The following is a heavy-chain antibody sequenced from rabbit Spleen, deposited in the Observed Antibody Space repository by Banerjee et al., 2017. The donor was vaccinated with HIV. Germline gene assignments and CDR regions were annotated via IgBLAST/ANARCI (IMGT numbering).Heavy chain of an antibody. Sequence: QSLEESGGDLVKPGASLTLTCTASGFDLSDYYYIYWVRQAPGKGLEWIGCIYTGGSGGIYYASWTKGRFTISKTSSTTVTLQMASLTAADTATYFCASDAGSYDYIDGYFNLWGPGTLVTVS. V-gene: IGHV1S40*01. CDR1: GFDLSDYYY. CDR3: ASDAGSYDYIDGYFNL. CDR2: IYTGGSGGI. J-gene: IGHJ4*01. D-gene: IGHD8-1*01.